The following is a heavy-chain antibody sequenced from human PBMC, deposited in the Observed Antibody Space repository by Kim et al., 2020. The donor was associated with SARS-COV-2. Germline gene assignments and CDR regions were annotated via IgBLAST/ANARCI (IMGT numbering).Heavy chain of an antibody. V-gene: IGHV3-53*01. CDR3: ARLGPVTANYYYGMDV. Sequence: DSVKGRVTISRDNSRNTVYLQMNSLRADDTAVYYCARLGPVTANYYYGMDVWGQGTTVTVSS. J-gene: IGHJ6*02. D-gene: IGHD2-21*02.